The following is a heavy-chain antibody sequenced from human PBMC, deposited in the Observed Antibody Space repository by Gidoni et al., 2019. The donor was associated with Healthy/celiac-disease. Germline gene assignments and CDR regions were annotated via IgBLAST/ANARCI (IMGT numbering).Heavy chain of an antibody. CDR2: IYYSGST. CDR1: GGSISSGGYY. J-gene: IGHJ3*02. Sequence: QVQLQESGPGLVKPSQTLSLPCTVSGGSISSGGYYWSWIRQHPGKGLEWIGYIYYSGSTYYNPSLKSRVTISVDTSKNQFSLKLSSVTAADTAVYYCARRTVVTGFGTRGHAIDIWGQGTMVTVSS. V-gene: IGHV4-31*03. D-gene: IGHD2-15*01. CDR3: ARRTVVTGFGTRGHAIDI.